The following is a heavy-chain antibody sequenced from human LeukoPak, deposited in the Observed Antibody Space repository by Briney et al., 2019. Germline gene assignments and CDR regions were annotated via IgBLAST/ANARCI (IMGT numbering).Heavy chain of an antibody. V-gene: IGHV4-39*01. J-gene: IGHJ3*02. D-gene: IGHD3-10*01. Sequence: SETLSLTCTVSGGSIRISSYYWRWIRQPPGEGLVWIGSIYYSGSTYYNPSLKSRVTISVDTSKNQISLKLSSVTAADTAVYYCAIHEAPLWFGELSGAFDIWGQGTMVTVSS. CDR3: AIHEAPLWFGELSGAFDI. CDR1: GGSIRISSYY. CDR2: IYYSGST.